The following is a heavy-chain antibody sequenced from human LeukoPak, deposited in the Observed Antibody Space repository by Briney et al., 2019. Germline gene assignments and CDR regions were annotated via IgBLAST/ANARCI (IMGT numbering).Heavy chain of an antibody. CDR3: ARSTLGYCSGGSCSWFDP. Sequence: PSETLSLTCTVSGDSISSRSYYWGWIRQPPGKGLEWIGSIYYSGSTYYNPSLKSRVTISVNTSKNQFSLKLSSVAAADTAVYYCARSTLGYCSGGSCSWFDPWGQGTLVTVSS. V-gene: IGHV4-39*07. D-gene: IGHD2-15*01. CDR1: GDSISSRSYY. CDR2: IYYSGST. J-gene: IGHJ5*02.